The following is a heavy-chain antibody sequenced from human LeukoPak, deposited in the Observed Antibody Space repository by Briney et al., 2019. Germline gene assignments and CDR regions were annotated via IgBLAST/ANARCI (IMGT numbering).Heavy chain of an antibody. CDR2: ISYDGSNK. J-gene: IGHJ3*02. CDR1: GFTFSSYG. V-gene: IGHV3-30*03. CDR3: ARDNDILTGSVGGFDI. Sequence: GGSLRLSCAASGFTFSSYGMHWVRQAPGKGLEWVAVISYDGSNKSYADSVKGRFTISRDNSKNTLYLQMNSLRAEDTAVYYCARDNDILTGSVGGFDIWGQGTMVTVSS. D-gene: IGHD3-9*01.